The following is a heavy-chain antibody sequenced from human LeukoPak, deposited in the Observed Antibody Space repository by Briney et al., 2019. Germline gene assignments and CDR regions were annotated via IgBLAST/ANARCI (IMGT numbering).Heavy chain of an antibody. J-gene: IGHJ6*02. Sequence: PSETLSLTCAVSGGSISSSNWWSWVRQPPGKGLEWIGEIYHSGSTNYNPSLKSRVTISVDKSKNQFSLKLSSVTAADTAVYYCARGPIFPPHYHYYGMDVWGQGTTVTVSS. V-gene: IGHV4-4*02. CDR3: ARGPIFPPHYHYYGMDV. CDR2: IYHSGST. CDR1: GGSISSSNW. D-gene: IGHD3-3*01.